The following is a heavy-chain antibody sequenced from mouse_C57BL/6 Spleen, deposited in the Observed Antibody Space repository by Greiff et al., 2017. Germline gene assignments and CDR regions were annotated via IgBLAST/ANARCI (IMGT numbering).Heavy chain of an antibody. CDR2: INPSSGYT. J-gene: IGHJ2*01. CDR1: GYTFTSYT. D-gene: IGHD1-1*01. Sequence: VKLMESGAELARPGASVKMSCKASGYTFTSYTMHWVKQRPGQGLEWIGYINPSSGYTKYNQKFKDKATLTADKSSSTAYMQLSSLTSEDSAVYYCARSEGSITTVVEGFDYWGQGTTLTVSS. CDR3: ARSEGSITTVVEGFDY. V-gene: IGHV1-4*01.